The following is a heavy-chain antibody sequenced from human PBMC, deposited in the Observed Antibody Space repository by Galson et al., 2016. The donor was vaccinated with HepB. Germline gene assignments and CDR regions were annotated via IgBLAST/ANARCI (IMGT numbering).Heavy chain of an antibody. J-gene: IGHJ5*02. CDR3: AKGGGSTWYISPHFVAP. D-gene: IGHD6-13*01. CDR1: GLTFSNYA. Sequence: SLRLSCAASGLTFSNYAMTWVRQAPGKGLEWVSSISGDTTTTYYADSVKGRFTISRDNSKNTFYLQMNSLRAEDTASYYCAKGGGSTWYISPHFVAPWGQGTLVTVSS. V-gene: IGHV3-23*01. CDR2: ISGDTTTT.